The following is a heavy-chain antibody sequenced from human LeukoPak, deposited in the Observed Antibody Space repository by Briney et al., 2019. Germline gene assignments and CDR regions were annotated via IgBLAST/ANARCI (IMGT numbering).Heavy chain of an antibody. Sequence: SETLSLTCTVSGGSISSYYWSWIRQPPGKGLEWIGYIYYSGSTNYNPSLKSRVTISVDTSKNQFSLKLSSVTAADTAVYYCARVSMYRQEAFDIWGQGTMVTVSS. CDR1: GGSISSYY. CDR2: IYYSGST. J-gene: IGHJ3*02. V-gene: IGHV4-59*01. D-gene: IGHD2-2*01. CDR3: ARVSMYRQEAFDI.